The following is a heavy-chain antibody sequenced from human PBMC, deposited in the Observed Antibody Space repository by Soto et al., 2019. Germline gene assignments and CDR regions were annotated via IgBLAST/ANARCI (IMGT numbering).Heavy chain of an antibody. V-gene: IGHV1-46*01. D-gene: IGHD3-3*01. CDR1: GYTFTSYG. J-gene: IGHJ4*02. CDR2: INPSGGST. CDR3: AKDLAYYDFWSGYYIFDY. Sequence: ASVKVSFKASGYTFTSYGISWVRQAPGQGLEWMGIINPSGGSTNYAERFQGRVTMTRDTSTSTMYMELSSLRSEDTAVYYCAKDLAYYDFWSGYYIFDYWGQGTLVTVSS.